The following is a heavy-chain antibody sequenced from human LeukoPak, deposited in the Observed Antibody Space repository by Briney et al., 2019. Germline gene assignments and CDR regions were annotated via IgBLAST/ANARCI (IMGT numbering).Heavy chain of an antibody. CDR1: GFTFSSYS. CDR3: ARDAPYSSGWDFDY. J-gene: IGHJ4*02. V-gene: IGHV3-21*01. D-gene: IGHD6-19*01. CDR2: ISSSSSYI. Sequence: PGGSLRLSCAASGFTFSSYSMNWVRQAPGKGLGWVSSISSSSSYIYYADSVKGRFTISRDNAKNSLYLQMNSLRAEDTAVYYCARDAPYSSGWDFDYWGQGTLVTVSS.